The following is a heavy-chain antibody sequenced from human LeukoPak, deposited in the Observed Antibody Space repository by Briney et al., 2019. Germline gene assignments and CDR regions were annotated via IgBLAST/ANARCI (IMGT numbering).Heavy chain of an antibody. Sequence: GGSLRLSCVASGFTFSRHGMNWVRQAPGKGLEWVSGISPSGDIKYYVDSVKGRFTISRDNSKNTLYLQMNSLRAEDTAVYYCAKEPVGYYGSGSYSDYWGQGTLVTVSS. CDR1: GFTFSRHG. V-gene: IGHV3-23*01. CDR3: AKEPVGYYGSGSYSDY. D-gene: IGHD3-10*01. CDR2: ISPSGDIK. J-gene: IGHJ4*02.